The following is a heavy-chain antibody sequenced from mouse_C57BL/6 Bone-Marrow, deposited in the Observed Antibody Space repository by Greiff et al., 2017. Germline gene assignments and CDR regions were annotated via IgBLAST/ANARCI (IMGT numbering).Heavy chain of an antibody. CDR1: GFSLSTFGLG. D-gene: IGHD2-4*01. V-gene: IGHV8-8*01. J-gene: IGHJ3*01. CDR3: ARIDDYEAY. CDR2: SWWDDDK. Sequence: QVQLKESGPGILQPSQTLSLTCSFSGFSLSTFGLGVGWLRQPSGKGLEWLAPSWWDDDKYYNPALKSRLTISKDTSKHQVVLKIANVNTADTATYYCARIDDYEAYWGQGTLVTVSA.